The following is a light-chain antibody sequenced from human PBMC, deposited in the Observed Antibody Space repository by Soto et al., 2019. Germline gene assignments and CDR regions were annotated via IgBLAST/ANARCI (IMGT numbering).Light chain of an antibody. V-gene: IGLV2-14*01. CDR2: EVS. CDR1: SEDVGGYNY. Sequence: QSVLTQPASVTGSPGQSITISCSGTSEDVGGYNYVSWYQHHPAKGPKLMIYEVSNRPSGLSDRFSGSKSGNTASLTISGLQAEDEADYYCSLYTISRVFGGGTKLTVL. CDR3: SLYTISRV. J-gene: IGLJ3*02.